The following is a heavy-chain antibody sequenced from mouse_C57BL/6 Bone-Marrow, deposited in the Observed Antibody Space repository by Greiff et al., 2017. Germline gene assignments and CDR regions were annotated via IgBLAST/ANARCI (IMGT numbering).Heavy chain of an antibody. V-gene: IGHV14-4*01. CDR2: FDPENGDT. J-gene: IGHJ4*01. CDR1: GFHIKDAY. CDR3: IPAMDY. Sequence: VQLQQSGAELVRLGASVKLSCTASGFHIKDAYLHWVKQRPEQGLEWIGWFDPENGDTAYASKFQGKATIPADTSSNTAYLQLSSLPSEDTAVYYCIPAMDYWGQGTSVTVSS.